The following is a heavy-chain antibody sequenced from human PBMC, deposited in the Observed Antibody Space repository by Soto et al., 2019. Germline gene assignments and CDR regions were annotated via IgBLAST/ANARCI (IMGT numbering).Heavy chain of an antibody. D-gene: IGHD2-21*01. CDR2: ISWNSGSI. J-gene: IGHJ3*02. CDR3: AKERTLGGCGGDCYTNLDAFDI. CDR1: GFTFDDYA. V-gene: IGHV3-9*01. Sequence: EVQLVESGGGLVQPGRSLRLSCAASGFTFDDYAMHWVRQAPGKGLEWVSGISWNSGSIGYADSVKGRFTISRDNAKNALYLQMNRLRAEDTALYYCAKERTLGGCGGDCYTNLDAFDIWGQGTMVTVSS.